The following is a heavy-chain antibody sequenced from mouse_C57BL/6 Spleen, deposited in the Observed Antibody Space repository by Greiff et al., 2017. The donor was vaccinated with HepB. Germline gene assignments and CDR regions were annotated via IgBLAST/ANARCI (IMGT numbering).Heavy chain of an antibody. V-gene: IGHV5-4*01. J-gene: IGHJ2*01. CDR3: AREGTRDYFDY. Sequence: EVKLMESGGGLVKPGGSLKLSCAASGFTFSSYAMSWVRQTPEKRLEWVATISDGGSYTYYPDNVKGRFTISRDNAKNNLYLQMSHLKSEDTAMYYCAREGTRDYFDYWGQGTTLTVSS. CDR2: ISDGGSYT. D-gene: IGHD3-3*01. CDR1: GFTFSSYA.